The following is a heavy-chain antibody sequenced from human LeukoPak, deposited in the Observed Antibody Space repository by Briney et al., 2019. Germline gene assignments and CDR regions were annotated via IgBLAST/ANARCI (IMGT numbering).Heavy chain of an antibody. CDR1: GFTFSSYE. Sequence: GGSLRLSCAASGFTFSSYEMNWVRQAPGKGLEWVSYISSSGSTMYYADSVKGRFTISRDNSKNTLYLQMNSLRAEDTAVYYCARGAYGSGSYGDNWFDPWGQGTLVTVSS. CDR2: ISSSGSTM. J-gene: IGHJ5*02. CDR3: ARGAYGSGSYGDNWFDP. D-gene: IGHD3-10*01. V-gene: IGHV3-48*03.